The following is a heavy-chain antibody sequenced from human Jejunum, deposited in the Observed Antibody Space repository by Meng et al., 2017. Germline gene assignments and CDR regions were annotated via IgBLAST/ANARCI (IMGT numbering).Heavy chain of an antibody. CDR1: GATISSDSQY. J-gene: IGHJ4*02. CDR3: ARETVVTTRFYDY. Sequence: QVSMQGLGPGLGETSTTLSLTCTFYGATISSDSQYWTWIRQHPGKGLEWIGYIHKSGNTYYSPSLESRISMAVDTSKNQFSLKLNSVTAADTAVYYCARETVVTTRFYDYWGQGTLVTVSS. D-gene: IGHD4-17*01. V-gene: IGHV4-31*03. CDR2: IHKSGNT.